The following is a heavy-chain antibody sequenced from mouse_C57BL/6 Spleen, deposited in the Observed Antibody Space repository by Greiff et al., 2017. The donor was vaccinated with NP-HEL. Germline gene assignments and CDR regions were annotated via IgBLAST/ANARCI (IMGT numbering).Heavy chain of an antibody. CDR3: ARGVYYGNVYAMDY. CDR1: GYTFTDYY. D-gene: IGHD2-1*01. Sequence: VQLQQSGAELVRPGASVKLSCKASGYTFTDYYINWVKQRPGQGLEWIARIYPGSGNTYYNEKFKGKATLTAEKSSSTAYMQLSSLTSEDSAVYFCARGVYYGNVYAMDYWVQGTSVTVAS. CDR2: IYPGSGNT. J-gene: IGHJ4*01. V-gene: IGHV1-76*01.